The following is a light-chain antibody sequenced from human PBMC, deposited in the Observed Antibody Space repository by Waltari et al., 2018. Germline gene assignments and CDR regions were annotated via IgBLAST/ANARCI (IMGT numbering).Light chain of an antibody. CDR3: QQYNNWPPLT. CDR1: QRLSNN. Sequence: CRASQRLSNNLAWYQQKPGQAPRLLIYYASTRATGIPARFSGSGSGTEFTLTISSLQSEDVAVYYCQQYNNWPPLTFGGGTKVEIK. J-gene: IGKJ4*01. V-gene: IGKV3-15*01. CDR2: YAS.